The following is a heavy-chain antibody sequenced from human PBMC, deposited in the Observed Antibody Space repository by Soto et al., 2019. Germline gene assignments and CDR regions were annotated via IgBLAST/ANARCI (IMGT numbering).Heavy chain of an antibody. J-gene: IGHJ4*02. CDR3: AREIRIAADKYYFDY. CDR2: IYYSGST. CDR1: GGSISSGGYY. V-gene: IGHV4-31*03. D-gene: IGHD6-6*01. Sequence: SEALSLTCTVSGGSISSGGYYWSWIRQHPGKGLEWIGYIYYSGSTYYNPSLKSRVTISVDTSKNQFSLKLSSVTAADTAVYYCAREIRIAADKYYFDYWGQGTLVTVSS.